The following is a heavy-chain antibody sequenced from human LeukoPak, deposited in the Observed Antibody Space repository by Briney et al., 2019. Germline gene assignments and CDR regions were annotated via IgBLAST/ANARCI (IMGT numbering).Heavy chain of an antibody. CDR1: GGTLSSYA. J-gene: IGHJ3*02. D-gene: IGHD6-13*01. V-gene: IGHV1-69*05. Sequence: SVKVSCKASGGTLSSYAISWVRQAPGQGLEWMGRIIPIFGTANYAQKFQGRVTITTDESTSTAYMELSSLRSEDTAVYYCAVYSSSSRAFDIWGQGTMVTVSS. CDR2: IIPIFGTA. CDR3: AVYSSSSRAFDI.